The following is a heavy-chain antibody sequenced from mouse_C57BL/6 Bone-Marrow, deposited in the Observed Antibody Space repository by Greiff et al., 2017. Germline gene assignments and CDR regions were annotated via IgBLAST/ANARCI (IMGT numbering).Heavy chain of an antibody. CDR2: IDPENGDT. J-gene: IGHJ3*01. D-gene: IGHD4-1*02. Sequence: EVQLQESGAELVRPGASVKLSCTASGFNIKDYYMHWVKQRPEQGLEWIGWIDPENGDTEYASKFQGKATITADTSSNTAYLQLSSLTSEDTAVYYCTSSTGWFAYWGQGTLVTVSA. CDR3: TSSTGWFAY. CDR1: GFNIKDYY. V-gene: IGHV14-4*01.